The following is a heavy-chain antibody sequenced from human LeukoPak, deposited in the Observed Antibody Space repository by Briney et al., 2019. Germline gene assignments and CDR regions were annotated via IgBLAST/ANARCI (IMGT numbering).Heavy chain of an antibody. CDR1: GYTFTSYG. J-gene: IGHJ4*02. Sequence: ASVKLSCKASGYTFTSYGISCVRQAPGQGLEWMGWISAYNGNTNYAQKLQGRVTMPTPTSTRTAYMHLKRLRSDDTGVYYCARERPGRRFFDYWGQGTLVTVSS. CDR3: ARERPGRRFFDY. V-gene: IGHV1-18*01. CDR2: ISAYNGNT. D-gene: IGHD1-26*01.